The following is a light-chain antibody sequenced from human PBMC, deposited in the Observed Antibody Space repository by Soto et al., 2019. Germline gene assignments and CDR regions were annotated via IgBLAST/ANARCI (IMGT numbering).Light chain of an antibody. Sequence: QPVLTQPPSASGSPGQSVTISCAGTSSDVGGYNYVSWYQQYPGKVPKLMIDEVSELPSGVPDRFSGSKSGNTAFRTVAGRQAEDEADYYCLSCADTPYAVGTGTKPTVL. CDR2: EVS. CDR1: SSDVGGYNY. CDR3: LSCADTPYA. J-gene: IGLJ1*01. V-gene: IGLV2-8*01.